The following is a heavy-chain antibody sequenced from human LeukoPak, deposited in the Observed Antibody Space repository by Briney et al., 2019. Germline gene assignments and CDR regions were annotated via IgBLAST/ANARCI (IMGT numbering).Heavy chain of an antibody. V-gene: IGHV3-21*01. D-gene: IGHD2-2*01. J-gene: IGHJ6*02. CDR1: GFTFSSYS. CDR2: ISSSSSYI. Sequence: PGGSLRLSCAASGFTFSSYSMNWFRQAPGKGLEWVSSISSSSSYIYYADSVKGRFTISRDNAKNSLYLQMNSLRAEDTAVYYCARDNCSSTSCYGDYYYGMDVWGQGTTVTVSS. CDR3: ARDNCSSTSCYGDYYYGMDV.